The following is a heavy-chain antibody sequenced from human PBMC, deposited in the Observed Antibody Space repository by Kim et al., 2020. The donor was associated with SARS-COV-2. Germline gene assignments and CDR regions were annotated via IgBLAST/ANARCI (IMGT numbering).Heavy chain of an antibody. Sequence: QKCQDRVTITADKSTSTAYMELSSLVSEDTAVYYCAANSGSYRYDAFDIWGQGTMVTVSS. V-gene: IGHV1-69*02. CDR3: AANSGSYRYDAFDI. J-gene: IGHJ3*02. D-gene: IGHD1-26*01.